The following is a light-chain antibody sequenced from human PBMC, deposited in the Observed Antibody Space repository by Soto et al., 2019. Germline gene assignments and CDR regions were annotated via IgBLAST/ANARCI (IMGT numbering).Light chain of an antibody. CDR3: QQSYSMPRFA. CDR1: QSISNY. CDR2: AAS. Sequence: DILMTQSPSSLSASVGDRVTITCRASQSISNYLNWYQQKPGKAPKLLIYAASNLQSGVPSRFSGSGSGTDFTLTISSLQPEDFATYYCQQSYSMPRFAFGPGTKVDIK. J-gene: IGKJ3*01. V-gene: IGKV1-39*01.